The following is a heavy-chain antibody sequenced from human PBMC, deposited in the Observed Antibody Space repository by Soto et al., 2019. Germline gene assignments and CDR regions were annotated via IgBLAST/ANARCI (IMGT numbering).Heavy chain of an antibody. D-gene: IGHD6-13*01. CDR3: ARDRAAADDYYYYGMDV. J-gene: IGHJ6*02. CDR2: IWYDGSNK. V-gene: IGHV3-33*01. Sequence: GGSLRLSCAASGFTFSSYGMHWVRQAPGKGLEWVAVIWYDGSNKYYADSVKGRFTISRDNSKNTLYLQMNSLRAEDTAVYYCARDRAAADDYYYYGMDVWGQGTTVNVS. CDR1: GFTFSSYG.